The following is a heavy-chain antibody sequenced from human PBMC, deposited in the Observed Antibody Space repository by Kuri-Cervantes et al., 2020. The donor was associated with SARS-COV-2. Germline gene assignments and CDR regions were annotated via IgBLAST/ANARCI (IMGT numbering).Heavy chain of an antibody. CDR1: GYTFTSSG. D-gene: IGHD2-2*01. CDR2: ISAYNGNT. V-gene: IGHV1-18*01. J-gene: IGHJ4*02. CDR3: AREPSKYKYCSSTSCYLDY. Sequence: ASVKVSCKASGYTFTSSGISWVRQAPGQGLEWMGWISAYNGNTNNAQKLQGRVTMTTDTSTSTAYMELRSLRSDDTAVYYCAREPSKYKYCSSTSCYLDYWCQGTLVTVSS.